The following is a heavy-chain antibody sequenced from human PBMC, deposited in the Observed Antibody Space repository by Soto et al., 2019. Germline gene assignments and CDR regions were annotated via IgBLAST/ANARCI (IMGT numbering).Heavy chain of an antibody. CDR3: ARLLDHYGSRIH. D-gene: IGHD3-10*01. J-gene: IGHJ4*02. CDR1: GYTFTSYD. V-gene: IGHV1-8*01. CDR2: MNPNSGNT. Sequence: QVQLVQSGAEVKKPGASVKVSCKASGYTFTSYDINWVRQATGQGLEWMGWMNPNSGNTGYAQKFQGRVTMTRNTSLSTAYMELSSLRSEDTAVYYCARLLDHYGSRIHWGQGTLVTVSS.